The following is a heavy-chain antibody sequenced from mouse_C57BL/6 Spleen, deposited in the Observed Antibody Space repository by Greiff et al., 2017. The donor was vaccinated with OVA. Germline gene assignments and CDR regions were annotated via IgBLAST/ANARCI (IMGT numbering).Heavy chain of an antibody. J-gene: IGHJ1*03. CDR1: GYTFTSYW. V-gene: IGHV1-55*01. CDR3: AREGGWDGNDGYCDG. Sequence: QVQLQQPGAELVKPGASVKMSCKASGYTFTSYWITWVKQRPGQGLEWIGDIYPGSGSTNYNEKFKSKATLTVDTSSSTAYMQLSSLTSEDSAVYYCAREGGWDGNDGYCDGWGTGTTVTVSS. CDR2: IYPGSGST. D-gene: IGHD2-2*01.